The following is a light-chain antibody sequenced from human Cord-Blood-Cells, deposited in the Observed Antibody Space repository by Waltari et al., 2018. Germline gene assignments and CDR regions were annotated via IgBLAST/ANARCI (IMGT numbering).Light chain of an antibody. V-gene: IGKV3-20*01. Sequence: EIVLKQSPGPLSLSPGQRATLPCRASQSVSSSYLAWYQQKPAQAPRILIYGASSRATDIPDRFSGSGSGTDFTLTISRLEPEDFAVYYCQQYGSSPTFGQGTKLEIK. CDR2: GAS. CDR1: QSVSSSY. CDR3: QQYGSSPT. J-gene: IGKJ2*01.